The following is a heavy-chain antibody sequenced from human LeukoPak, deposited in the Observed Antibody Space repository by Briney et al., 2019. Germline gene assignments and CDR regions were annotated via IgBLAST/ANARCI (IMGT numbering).Heavy chain of an antibody. CDR3: ARSTGPFDY. CDR2: ITSSSTYI. J-gene: IGHJ4*02. D-gene: IGHD1-1*01. Sequence: GGSLRLSCAASGFTFSSYTMNWVRQAPGGGLEWVSSITSSSTYIYYADSLKGRFTISRDNAKNSLYLQMNGLRAEDTAVYYCARSTGPFDYWGQGTLVTVSS. V-gene: IGHV3-21*01. CDR1: GFTFSSYT.